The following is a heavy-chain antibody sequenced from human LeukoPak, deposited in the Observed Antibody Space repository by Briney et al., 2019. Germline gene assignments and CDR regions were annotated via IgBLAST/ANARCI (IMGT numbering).Heavy chain of an antibody. J-gene: IGHJ4*02. V-gene: IGHV4-59*01. Sequence: PGGSLRLSCAASGFTFSDYYMSWIRQPPGKGLEWIGHIYYSGSTNYNPSLKSRVTISIDTSKNQFSLRLSSVTAADTAVYYCARGAAGYSYGWGQGTLVTVSS. CDR1: GFTFSDYY. CDR3: ARGAAGYSYG. D-gene: IGHD5-18*01. CDR2: IYYSGST.